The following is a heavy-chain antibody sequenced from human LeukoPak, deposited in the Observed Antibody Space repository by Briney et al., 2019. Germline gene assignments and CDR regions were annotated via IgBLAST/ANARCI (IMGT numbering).Heavy chain of an antibody. V-gene: IGHV3-30*09. CDR1: GFTFSDYA. Sequence: PGGSLRLSCAASGFTFSDYAMHWFRQAPDKGLEWVALISYDGFNRYFADSVKGRFAISRDNSKNTMYLQMNSLRAEDTAVYYCAREAMQYYDSSGYPFDYWGQGTLVTVSS. D-gene: IGHD3-22*01. J-gene: IGHJ4*02. CDR3: AREAMQYYDSSGYPFDY. CDR2: ISYDGFNR.